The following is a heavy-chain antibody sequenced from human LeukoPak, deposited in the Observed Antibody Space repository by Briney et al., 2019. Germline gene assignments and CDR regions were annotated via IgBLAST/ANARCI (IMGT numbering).Heavy chain of an antibody. J-gene: IGHJ4*02. CDR2: IYTSGST. CDR1: GGSISSYY. Sequence: SETLSLTCTVSGGSISSYYWSWIRQPPGKGLEWIGRIYTSGSTNYNPSLKSRVTISVDKSKNQFSLKLSSVTAADTAVYYCARGDPDIDTLYYFDYWGQGTLVTVSS. V-gene: IGHV4-4*08. D-gene: IGHD5-12*01. CDR3: ARGDPDIDTLYYFDY.